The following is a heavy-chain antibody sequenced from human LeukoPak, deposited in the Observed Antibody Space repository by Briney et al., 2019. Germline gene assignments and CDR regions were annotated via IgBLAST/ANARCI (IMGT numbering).Heavy chain of an antibody. CDR1: GFTFSTFL. CDR3: ARSEYSFDY. CDR2: INTDGSST. J-gene: IGHJ4*02. V-gene: IGHV3-74*01. Sequence: GGSLRLSCAASGFTFSTFLMHWVRQAPGKGLVWVSRINTDGSSTSYADSVKGRFTTSRDNAKNTLYLQVNSLRAEDSAVYYCARSEYSFDYWGQGTLVTVSS.